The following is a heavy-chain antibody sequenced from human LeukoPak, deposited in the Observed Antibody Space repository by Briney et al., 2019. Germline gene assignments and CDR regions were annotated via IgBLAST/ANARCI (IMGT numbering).Heavy chain of an antibody. CDR2: IYHSGST. Sequence: SETLSLTCSVSGFSISSGHYWGWIRQPPGKGLQWIGSIYHSGSTYYNPSLKSRVTISGDTSKNQFSLKLSSVTAADTAVYYCARVRYYDSSGYSNWFDPWGQGTLVTVSS. D-gene: IGHD3-22*01. V-gene: IGHV4-38-2*02. CDR1: GFSISSGHY. CDR3: ARVRYYDSSGYSNWFDP. J-gene: IGHJ5*02.